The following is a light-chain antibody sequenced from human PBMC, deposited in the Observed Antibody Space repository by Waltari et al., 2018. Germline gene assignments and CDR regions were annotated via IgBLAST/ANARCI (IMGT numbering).Light chain of an antibody. V-gene: IGLV3-21*01. CDR1: NIGSKN. CDR3: QVWESYGDHLVV. J-gene: IGLJ2*01. Sequence: SYVLTQPPSVSVAPGKTARITCGGSNIGSKNVNWYQQKPGQAPVLVIYYDSDRPSGIPERFSGSNLGNTATLTISRVEAGDEADYYCQVWESYGDHLVVFGGGTNLTVV. CDR2: YDS.